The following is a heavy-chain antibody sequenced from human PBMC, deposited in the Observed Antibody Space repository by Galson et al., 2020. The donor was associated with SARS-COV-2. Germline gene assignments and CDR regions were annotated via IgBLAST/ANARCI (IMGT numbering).Heavy chain of an antibody. J-gene: IGHJ5*02. Sequence: SETLSLTCTVSGGSISSSSYYWGWIRQPPGKGLEWFGSISYSGSTYYNPSLKSRVTISVDTSKNQFSLKLSSVTAADTAVYYCARHKRDCSSTSCSYRGGWTEHTYNWFDPWGQGTLVTVSS. D-gene: IGHD2-2*01. CDR1: GGSISSSSYY. CDR3: ARHKRDCSSTSCSYRGGWTEHTYNWFDP. CDR2: ISYSGST. V-gene: IGHV4-39*01.